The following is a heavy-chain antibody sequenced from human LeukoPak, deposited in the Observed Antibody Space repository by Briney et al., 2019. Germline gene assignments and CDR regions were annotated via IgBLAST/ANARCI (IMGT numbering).Heavy chain of an antibody. CDR3: AKQVGATPYFDF. V-gene: IGHV6-1*01. Sequence: SQTLSLTCAISGDSVSSDSAAWNWIRQSPSRGLEWLGRAYYRSKWYYDYAVSVKSRITINPDTSKNHFSLQLNSVTPEDTAVYYCAKQVGATPYFDFWAREPWSSSPQ. J-gene: IGHJ4*02. CDR2: AYYRSKWYY. D-gene: IGHD1-26*01. CDR1: GDSVSSDSAA.